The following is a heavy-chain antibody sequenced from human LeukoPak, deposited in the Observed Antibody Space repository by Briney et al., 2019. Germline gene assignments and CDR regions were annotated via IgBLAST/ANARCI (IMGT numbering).Heavy chain of an antibody. Sequence: GGSLRVSCTASGFTFGTYWMTWVRQAPGRGLEWVANIKVDGSEKYYVDSVKGRFTISRDNAKKSLYLQMNSLRAEDTAVYYCARDREGHRYGYDYYMDVWGKGTTVTVSS. CDR1: GFTFGTYW. V-gene: IGHV3-7*01. CDR2: IKVDGSEK. J-gene: IGHJ6*03. D-gene: IGHD5-18*01. CDR3: ARDREGHRYGYDYYMDV.